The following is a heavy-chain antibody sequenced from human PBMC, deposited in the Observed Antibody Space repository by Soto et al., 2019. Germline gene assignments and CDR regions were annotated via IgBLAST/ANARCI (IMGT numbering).Heavy chain of an antibody. CDR2: IYYSGST. J-gene: IGHJ6*02. D-gene: IGHD2-21*02. CDR3: ARDLWGYCGTDCYPLDV. V-gene: IGHV4-39*02. Sequence: SETLSLTCTVSGVSISSYYWGWIRRPPGKGLEWIGSIYYSGSTYYNPSLKSRVTISVDTSKNQFSLKLSSVTAADTAVYYCARDLWGYCGTDCYPLDVWGQGTTVTVSS. CDR1: GVSISSYY.